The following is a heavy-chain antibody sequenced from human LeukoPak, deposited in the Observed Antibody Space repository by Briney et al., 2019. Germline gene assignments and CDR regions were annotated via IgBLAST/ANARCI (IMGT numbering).Heavy chain of an antibody. D-gene: IGHD1-14*01. CDR2: FSPSTGYI. CDR1: GFTFSTYS. Sequence: GGSLRLSCAASGFTFSTYSMSWVRLAPGKGREWVSSFSPSTGYIYYADSVKGRFTISRDNAKNSLYLQLNSLRAEDTAVYYCARKGPESLGYWGQGTLVTVSS. J-gene: IGHJ4*02. V-gene: IGHV3-21*01. CDR3: ARKGPESLGY.